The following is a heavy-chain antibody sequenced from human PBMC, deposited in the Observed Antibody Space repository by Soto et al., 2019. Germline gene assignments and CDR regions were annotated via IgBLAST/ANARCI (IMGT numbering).Heavy chain of an antibody. Sequence: VGSLRLSCVVSGFTFSDYAMRWVRQAPGKGLEWVAAILGNGGDTGYADSVKGRFTISRDNSQNTLYLRLNSLRAEDTAVYYCARPSRLASANYWGQGTPGTVSS. CDR3: ARPSRLASANY. CDR1: GFTFSDYA. V-gene: IGHV3-23*01. D-gene: IGHD3-3*02. J-gene: IGHJ4*02. CDR2: ILGNGGDT.